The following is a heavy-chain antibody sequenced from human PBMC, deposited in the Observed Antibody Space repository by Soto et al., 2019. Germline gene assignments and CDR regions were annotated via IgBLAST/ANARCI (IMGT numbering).Heavy chain of an antibody. V-gene: IGHV3-48*02. CDR3: ARDYGGKWEDAFAI. CDR1: GFTFSSYI. D-gene: IGHD2-15*01. CDR2: ISSSSSTI. Sequence: GGSLRLSCAASGFTFSSYIMNWVRQAPGKGLEWVSYISSSSSTIYYADSVKGRFTISRDNAKNSLYLQMNSLRDEDTAVYYCARDYGGKWEDAFAIWGQGTLITVSS. J-gene: IGHJ3*02.